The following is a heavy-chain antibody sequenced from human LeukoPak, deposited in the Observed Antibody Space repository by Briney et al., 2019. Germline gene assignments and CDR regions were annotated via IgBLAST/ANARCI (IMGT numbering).Heavy chain of an antibody. CDR2: ISGYQGST. CDR3: ARSDLGTITAGSFNY. V-gene: IGHV1-18*01. Sequence: GASVKVSCKSSGYTFTNYGITRVRQAPGQGLERMGWISGYQGSTKNAQNFPGRVTMTIDTSTSTAYMDLRSLRSDDTAIYFCARSDLGTITAGSFNYWGQGTLVAVSS. J-gene: IGHJ4*02. D-gene: IGHD5-24*01. CDR1: GYTFTNYG.